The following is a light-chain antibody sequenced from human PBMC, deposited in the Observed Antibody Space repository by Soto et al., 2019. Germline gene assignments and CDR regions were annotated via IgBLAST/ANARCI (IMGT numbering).Light chain of an antibody. V-gene: IGLV2-8*01. Sequence: QSALTQPPSAYGSPGQSVTISCTGTSSDVGGYNYVSWYQQHPGKAPKLMIYEVSKRPSGVPDRFSGSKSGNTASLTVSGLQAEDEANYYCSSSAGSNNLVFGGGTQLTVL. CDR3: SSSAGSNNLV. J-gene: IGLJ2*01. CDR2: EVS. CDR1: SSDVGGYNY.